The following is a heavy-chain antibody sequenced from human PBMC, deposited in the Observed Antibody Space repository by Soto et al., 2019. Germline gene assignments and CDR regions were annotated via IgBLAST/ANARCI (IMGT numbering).Heavy chain of an antibody. CDR3: GRWRDYGDYYYYGLDV. Sequence: TETLSLTCTVPGGSLSLYYWTWIRQPPGKGLEWIGYVYYNGSTNYNPSLKSRVTISVDTSRNQFSLKLTSVTAADTAVYYGGRWRDYGDYYYYGLDVWGQWTTV. CDR2: VYYNGST. J-gene: IGHJ6*02. D-gene: IGHD4-17*01. CDR1: GGSLSLYY. V-gene: IGHV4-59*01.